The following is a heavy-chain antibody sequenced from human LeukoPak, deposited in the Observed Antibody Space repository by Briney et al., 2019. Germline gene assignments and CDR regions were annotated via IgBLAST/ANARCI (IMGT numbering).Heavy chain of an antibody. D-gene: IGHD2-15*01. Sequence: GASVKVSCKASGGTFSSYAISWVRQAPGQGLEWVGGIIPIFGTANYAQKFQGRVTITADESTSTAYMELSSLRSEDTAVYYCASSSSCSGGSCAFDYWGQGTLVTVSS. J-gene: IGHJ4*02. CDR3: ASSSSCSGGSCAFDY. CDR2: IIPIFGTA. CDR1: GGTFSSYA. V-gene: IGHV1-69*13.